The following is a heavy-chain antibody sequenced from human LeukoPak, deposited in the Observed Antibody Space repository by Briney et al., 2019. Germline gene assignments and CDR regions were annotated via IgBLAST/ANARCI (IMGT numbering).Heavy chain of an antibody. J-gene: IGHJ5*02. CDR1: GFSLSNNW. CDR3: ARDGITIFGVVTS. Sequence: GGSLRLSCAASGFSLSNNWMTWVRQAPGKGLEWVANIDRGGNSLFYADSVRGRFTISRDNVKNSLYLHMNSLRAEDTAVYYCARDGITIFGVVTSWGQGTLVTVSS. V-gene: IGHV3-7*01. CDR2: IDRGGNSL. D-gene: IGHD3-3*01.